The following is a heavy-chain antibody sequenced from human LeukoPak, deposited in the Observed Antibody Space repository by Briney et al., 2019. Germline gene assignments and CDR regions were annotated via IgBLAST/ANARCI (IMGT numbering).Heavy chain of an antibody. CDR1: GFTFSNYA. J-gene: IGHJ4*02. CDR3: ARGLGGYNTVNY. Sequence: GGSLRLSCAASGFTFSNYAMSWVRQAPGKGLEWVSGMSDSGGITYYADSVKGRFTISRDNSRNTLYLQMNGLRAEDTAVYYCARGLGGYNTVNYWGQGTLVTVSS. D-gene: IGHD5-12*01. V-gene: IGHV3-23*01. CDR2: MSDSGGIT.